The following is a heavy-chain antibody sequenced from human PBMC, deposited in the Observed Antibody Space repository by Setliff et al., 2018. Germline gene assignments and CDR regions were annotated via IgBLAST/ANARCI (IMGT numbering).Heavy chain of an antibody. CDR1: GISISSGHY. CDR2: IYHKGRT. Sequence: ASETLSLTCGVSGISISSGHYWGWIRQPPGKGLEWIATIYHKGRTYYNPSLDSRVTISLDTSKNHFSLRLSSVTAADTAVYYCASPRRDDLDSPFDAFDIWGQGTKVTVS. D-gene: IGHD3-3*01. J-gene: IGHJ3*02. V-gene: IGHV4-38-2*01. CDR3: ASPRRDDLDSPFDAFDI.